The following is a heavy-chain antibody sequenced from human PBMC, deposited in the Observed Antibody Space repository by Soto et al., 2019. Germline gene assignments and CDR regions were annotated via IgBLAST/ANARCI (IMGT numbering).Heavy chain of an antibody. CDR1: GFVYSTYA. J-gene: IGHJ2*01. V-gene: IGHV3-33*01. CDR3: VRTIPTPYSRHALYSYFNL. CDR2: IWNDGTKE. D-gene: IGHD6-13*01. Sequence: VQLVESGGGVVQPGRSLRLSCAASGFVYSTYAMHWVRLAPGKGLEWVALIWNDGTKEYYVDSVKGRFTISRDNSQNTLNLQMNSLRAAYTAVYFCVRTIPTPYSRHALYSYFNLWGSETQVTVSS.